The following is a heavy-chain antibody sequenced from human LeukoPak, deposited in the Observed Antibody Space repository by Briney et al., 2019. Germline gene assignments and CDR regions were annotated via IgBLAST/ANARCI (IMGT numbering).Heavy chain of an antibody. CDR3: ARHWGSANYFDY. CDR2: INHSGST. D-gene: IGHD7-27*01. J-gene: IGHJ4*02. V-gene: IGHV4-34*01. Sequence: SETLSLTCAVYGGSFSGYYWSWIRQPPGKGLEWIGEINHSGSTNYNPSLKSRVTISVDTSKNQFSLKLSSVTAADTAVYYCARHWGSANYFDYWGQGTLVTVSS. CDR1: GGSFSGYY.